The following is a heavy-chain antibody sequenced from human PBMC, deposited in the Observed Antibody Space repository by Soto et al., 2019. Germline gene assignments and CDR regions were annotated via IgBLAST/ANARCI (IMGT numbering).Heavy chain of an antibody. CDR1: GFIFSDYE. Sequence: EVQLVESGGGLVQPGGSLRLSCAASGFIFSDYEMYWVRQAPGKGLEWISYISSSGSAIYYADSMKGRFTISRDNAESSLYLLMNSLRAEDTAVYYCARDLYSAYGMDVWGQGTTVTVSS. CDR3: ARDLYSAYGMDV. V-gene: IGHV3-48*03. CDR2: ISSSGSAI. D-gene: IGHD2-21*01. J-gene: IGHJ6*02.